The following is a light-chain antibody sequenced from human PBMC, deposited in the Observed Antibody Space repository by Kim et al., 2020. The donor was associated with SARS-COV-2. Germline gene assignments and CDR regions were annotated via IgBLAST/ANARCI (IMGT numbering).Light chain of an antibody. J-gene: IGLJ2*01. CDR1: SLRSYY. Sequence: AVGQTVRITWQRDSLRSYYASGYQQRLGQAPVLVIYGKNNRPSGIPDRFSGSSSGNTASLTITGAQAEDEADYYCNSRDSSGNLVVFGGGTQLTVL. V-gene: IGLV3-19*01. CDR2: GKN. CDR3: NSRDSSGNLVV.